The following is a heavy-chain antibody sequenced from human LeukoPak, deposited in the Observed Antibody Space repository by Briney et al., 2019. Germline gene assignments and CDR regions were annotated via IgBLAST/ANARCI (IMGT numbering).Heavy chain of an antibody. V-gene: IGHV1-2*02. Sequence: GASVKVSCKASGYTFTGYYMHWVRQAPGQGLEWMGWINPNSGGTNYSQKFQGRVTMTRDTSISTAYMELSRLRSDDTGVYYCASNLLLYYYYYMDVWGEGATLALSS. CDR3: ASNLLLYYYYYMDV. D-gene: IGHD1-26*01. CDR2: INPNSGGT. CDR1: GYTFTGYY. J-gene: IGHJ6*03.